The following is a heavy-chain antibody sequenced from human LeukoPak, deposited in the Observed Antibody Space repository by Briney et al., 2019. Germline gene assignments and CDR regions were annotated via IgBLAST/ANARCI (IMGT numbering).Heavy chain of an antibody. CDR3: ARDGIAVAGTIVGVFDY. Sequence: ASVKVSCKASGYTFTGYYMHWVRQAPGQGLEWMGWINPNSGGTNYAQKFQGRVTMTRDTSTSTVYMELSSLRSEDTAVYYCARDGIAVAGTIVGVFDYWGQGTLVTVSS. D-gene: IGHD6-19*01. CDR2: INPNSGGT. J-gene: IGHJ4*02. V-gene: IGHV1-2*02. CDR1: GYTFTGYY.